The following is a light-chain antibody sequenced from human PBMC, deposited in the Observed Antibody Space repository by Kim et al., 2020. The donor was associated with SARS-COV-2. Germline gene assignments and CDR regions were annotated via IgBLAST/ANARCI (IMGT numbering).Light chain of an antibody. Sequence: HSALSQPPSVSGSPGQSVTISCTGTSSDVGRYDRVSWYQQSPGSAPKLIIYEVSNRPSGVPDRFSGSRSGNTASLTISGLQAEDESDYYCSSHTSLTTVIFGGGTQLTVL. J-gene: IGLJ2*01. CDR1: SSDVGRYDR. V-gene: IGLV2-18*02. CDR3: SSHTSLTTVI. CDR2: EVS.